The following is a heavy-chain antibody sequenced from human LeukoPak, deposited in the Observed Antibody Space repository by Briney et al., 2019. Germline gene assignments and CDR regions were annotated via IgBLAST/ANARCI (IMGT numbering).Heavy chain of an antibody. J-gene: IGHJ6*02. Sequence: GGSVKVSCKASGYTFTGYYIHWVRPAPGQGPEWMGWFNPNSGGTKYAQKFQGRVTMTRDTSISTAYMELRRLTADDTAVYYCARGRGPYYCVMDVWGRGTTDPVSS. V-gene: IGHV1-2*02. CDR3: ARGRGPYYCVMDV. CDR1: GYTFTGYY. D-gene: IGHD3-10*01. CDR2: FNPNSGGT.